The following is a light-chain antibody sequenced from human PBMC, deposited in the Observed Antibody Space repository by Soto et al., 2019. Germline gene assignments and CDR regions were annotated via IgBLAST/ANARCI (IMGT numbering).Light chain of an antibody. CDR2: GNS. Sequence: QSVLTQPPSVSGAPGQRVTISCTGSSSNIGAGYDVHWYQQLPGTAPKLLIYGNSNRPSGVPDRLSGSKSGTSASLAITGLQAEDEADYSCQSYDSSVSKVVFGGGTKVTVL. V-gene: IGLV1-40*01. CDR1: SSNIGAGYD. J-gene: IGLJ2*01. CDR3: QSYDSSVSKVV.